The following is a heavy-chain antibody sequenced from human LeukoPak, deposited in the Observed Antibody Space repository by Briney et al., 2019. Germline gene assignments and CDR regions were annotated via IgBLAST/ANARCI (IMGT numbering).Heavy chain of an antibody. Sequence: SETLSLTCTVSGGSISSGGYYWSWIRQHPGRGLEWIGYIYYSGSTNYNPSLKSRVTISVYTSKNQFSLKLSSVTAADTAVYXXXXRSEKTYYFDYWGQGTLVTVSS. CDR1: GGSISSGGYY. J-gene: IGHJ4*02. CDR2: IYYSGST. V-gene: IGHV4-31*09. CDR3: XXRSEKTYYFDY.